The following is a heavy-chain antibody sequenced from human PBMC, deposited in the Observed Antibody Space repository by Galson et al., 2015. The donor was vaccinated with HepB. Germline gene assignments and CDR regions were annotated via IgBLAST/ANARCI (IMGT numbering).Heavy chain of an antibody. CDR1: GGTFSHTA. CDR2: IIPIVDKP. Sequence: SVKVSCKAPGGTFSHTAISWVRQAPGQGLEWLGGIIPIVDKPYIAQKFRGRLTITADASTHTVYMELDSLRSEDTAVYFCARDRSTSEPYDAFDVWGQGTMLTVSS. V-gene: IGHV1-69*13. J-gene: IGHJ3*01. CDR3: ARDRSTSEPYDAFDV. D-gene: IGHD1-14*01.